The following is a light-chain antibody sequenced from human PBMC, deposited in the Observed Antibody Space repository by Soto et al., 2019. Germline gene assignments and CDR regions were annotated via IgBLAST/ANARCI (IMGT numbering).Light chain of an antibody. CDR3: QQYNSYGR. Sequence: DIQMTQSPSTLSASVGDRVTITCRASQSISSWLAWYQQKPGKAPKLLIYKASSLESGVPSRFSGSGSGTEFTLTISSVQHDDFATYYSQQYNSYGRFGQGTKVEIK. CDR2: KAS. CDR1: QSISSW. V-gene: IGKV1-5*03. J-gene: IGKJ1*01.